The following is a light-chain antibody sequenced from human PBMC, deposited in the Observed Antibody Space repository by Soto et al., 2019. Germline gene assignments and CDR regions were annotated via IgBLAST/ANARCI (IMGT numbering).Light chain of an antibody. J-gene: IGKJ5*01. Sequence: EVMMTQSPATLYVNQGERVTLSCMASQSVSDNFAWYQQTPGQGPRLLVYRASTRTLGIPARFSGSESGTEFTLTISSLQSEDFAVYYCQQYNTWPITFGQGTRLEI. CDR3: QQYNTWPIT. CDR1: QSVSDN. V-gene: IGKV3-15*01. CDR2: RAS.